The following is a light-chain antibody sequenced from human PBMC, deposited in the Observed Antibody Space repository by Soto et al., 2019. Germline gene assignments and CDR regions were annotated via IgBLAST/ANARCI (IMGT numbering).Light chain of an antibody. CDR2: EVN. V-gene: IGLV2-8*01. CDR3: SSYAGSTTLL. CDR1: SSDIGGYNY. J-gene: IGLJ3*02. Sequence: QSALTQPPSTSGSPGQSVTISCTGTSSDIGGYNYVSWYQQHPGKVPRLIIYEVNKRPSGVPDRFSGSKSGSTASLTVSGLQTEDEADYYCSSYAGSTTLLFGGGTQMTVL.